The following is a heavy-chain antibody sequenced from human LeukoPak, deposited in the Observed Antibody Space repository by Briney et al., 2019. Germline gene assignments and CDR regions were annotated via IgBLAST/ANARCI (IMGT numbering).Heavy chain of an antibody. V-gene: IGHV1-18*01. D-gene: IGHD5-24*01. CDR3: ARVYRDGYSYGY. CDR2: ISAYNGNT. CDR1: GYTFTSYG. J-gene: IGHJ4*02. Sequence: ASVKVSCKASGYTFTSYGISWVRQAPGQGLEWVGWISAYNGNTNYAQKLQGRVTMTTDTSTSTAYMELRSLRSDDTAVYYCARVYRDGYSYGYWGQGTLVTVSS.